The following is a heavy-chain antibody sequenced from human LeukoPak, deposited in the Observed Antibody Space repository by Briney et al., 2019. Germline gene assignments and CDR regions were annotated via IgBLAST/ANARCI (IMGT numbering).Heavy chain of an antibody. CDR1: GGSFSGYY. D-gene: IGHD3-10*01. CDR2: INHSGST. CDR3: ATGSSQNYYGSGSPPGVWFDP. V-gene: IGHV4-34*01. Sequence: PSETLSLTCAVYGGSFSGYYWSWIRQPPGKGLEWIGEINHSGSTNYNPSLKSRVTISVDTSKNQFSLKLSSVTAADTAVYYCATGSSQNYYGSGSPPGVWFDPWGQGTLVTVSS. J-gene: IGHJ5*02.